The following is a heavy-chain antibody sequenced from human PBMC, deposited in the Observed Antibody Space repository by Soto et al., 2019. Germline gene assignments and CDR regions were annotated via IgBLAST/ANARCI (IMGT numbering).Heavy chain of an antibody. CDR1: GFTFSSYG. J-gene: IGHJ4*02. CDR2: ISYDGSNK. V-gene: IGHV3-30*18. CDR3: AKDRELLWFGDRGYYFDY. Sequence: QVQLVESGGGMVQPGRSLRLSCAASGFTFSSYGMHWVRQAPGKGLEWVAVISYDGSNKYYADSVKGRFTISRDNSKNTLYLQMNSLRAEDTAVYYCAKDRELLWFGDRGYYFDYWGQGTLVTVSS. D-gene: IGHD3-10*01.